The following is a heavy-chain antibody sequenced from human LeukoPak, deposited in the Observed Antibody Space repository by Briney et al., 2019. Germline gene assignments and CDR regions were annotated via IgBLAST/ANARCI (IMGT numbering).Heavy chain of an antibody. V-gene: IGHV4-4*02. D-gene: IGHD3-10*01. CDR3: AGNYYGSGSYYSEDRY. CDR1: GGSISSSYW. J-gene: IGHJ4*02. CDR2: IYHSGST. Sequence: SGTLSLTCGVSGGSISSSYWWSWVRQPPGKGLEWIGEIYHSGSTNYNPSLKSRVTISIDTSKNQFSLKLSSVTAADTAVYYCAGNYYGSGSYYSEDRYWGQGTLVTVSS.